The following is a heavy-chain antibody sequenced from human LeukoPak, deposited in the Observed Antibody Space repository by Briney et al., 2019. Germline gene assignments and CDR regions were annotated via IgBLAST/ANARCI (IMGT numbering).Heavy chain of an antibody. D-gene: IGHD3-10*01. J-gene: IGHJ4*02. CDR3: ARGVREKRYGSGSYWH. V-gene: IGHV1-18*01. CDR1: GYTFTSYG. CDR2: ISAYNGNT. Sequence: GASVKVSCKASGYTFTSYGISWVRQAPGQGLEWMGWISAYNGNTNYAQKLQGRVTMTTDTSTSTAYMELSSLRSEDTAVYYCARGVREKRYGSGSYWHWGQGTLVTVSS.